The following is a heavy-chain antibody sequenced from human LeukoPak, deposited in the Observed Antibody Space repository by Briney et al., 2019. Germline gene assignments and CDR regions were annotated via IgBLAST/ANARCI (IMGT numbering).Heavy chain of an antibody. CDR3: ARVLFGYSATGGIDY. CDR2: ISWNSGSI. V-gene: IGHV3-9*01. D-gene: IGHD6-13*01. J-gene: IGHJ4*02. Sequence: QTGGSLRLSCAASGFTFDDYAMHWVRQAPGKGLEWVSGISWNSGSIGYADSVKGRFTISRDNAKNSLYLQMNSLRAEDTAVYYCARVLFGYSATGGIDYWGQGTLVTVSS. CDR1: GFTFDDYA.